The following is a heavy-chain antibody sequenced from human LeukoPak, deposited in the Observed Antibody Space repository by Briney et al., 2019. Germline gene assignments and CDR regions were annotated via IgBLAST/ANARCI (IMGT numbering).Heavy chain of an antibody. J-gene: IGHJ4*02. Sequence: QAGGSLRLSCAASGFTFSSYAMSWVRQAPGKGLEWVSAISGSGGSTYYADSVKGRFTISRDNSKNTLYLQMNSLRADDTAAYYCARLFGGVTIYDYWGQGTLVAVSS. CDR1: GFTFSSYA. CDR2: ISGSGGST. CDR3: ARLFGGVTIYDY. V-gene: IGHV3-23*01. D-gene: IGHD3-3*01.